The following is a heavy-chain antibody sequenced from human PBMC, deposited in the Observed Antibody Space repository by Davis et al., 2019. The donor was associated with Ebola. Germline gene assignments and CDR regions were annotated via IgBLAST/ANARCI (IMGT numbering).Heavy chain of an antibody. CDR3: ARGSSKAYYYYGMDV. J-gene: IGHJ6*02. CDR2: INAGNGNT. V-gene: IGHV1-3*01. D-gene: IGHD6-6*01. Sequence: AASVKVSCKASGYTFTSYALRWVRQAPGQRLEWMGWINAGNGNTKYSQKFQGRVTITRDTSASTAYMELSSLRSEDTAVYYCARGSSKAYYYYGMDVWGQGTTVTVSS. CDR1: GYTFTSYA.